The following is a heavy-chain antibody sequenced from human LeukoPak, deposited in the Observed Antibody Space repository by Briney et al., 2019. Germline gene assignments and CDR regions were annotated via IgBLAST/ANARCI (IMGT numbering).Heavy chain of an antibody. V-gene: IGHV4-34*01. CDR2: IIHSGST. D-gene: IGHD2-15*01. CDR1: GGSFSGYY. CDR3: ARGRYCSGGSCYTRFDY. J-gene: IGHJ4*02. Sequence: KPSETLSLTCAVYGGSFSGYYWSWIRQPPGKGREWIGEIIHSGSTNSHPSLKSRVTISVETSKNQFSLKLSSVTAADTAVYYCARGRYCSGGSCYTRFDYWGQGSLVTVSS.